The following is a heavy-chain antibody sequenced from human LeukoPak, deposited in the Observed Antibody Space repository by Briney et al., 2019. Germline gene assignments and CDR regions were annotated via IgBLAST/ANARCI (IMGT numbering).Heavy chain of an antibody. CDR2: ISNTNTYI. V-gene: IGHV3-21*01. CDR1: GFTFSSYS. J-gene: IGHJ4*02. D-gene: IGHD3-22*01. Sequence: GGSLRLSCAAPGFTFSSYSIKWVRQAPGKGLEWISSISNTNTYINYADSVKGRFTISRDNAKNSLYLQMTSLRAEDTAVYYCVRDGAYYDSAPYNFDYWGQGTLVAVSS. CDR3: VRDGAYYDSAPYNFDY.